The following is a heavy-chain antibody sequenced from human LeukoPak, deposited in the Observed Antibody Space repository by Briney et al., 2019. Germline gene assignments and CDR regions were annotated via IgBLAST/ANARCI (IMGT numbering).Heavy chain of an antibody. D-gene: IGHD1-20*01. V-gene: IGHV3-64*01. CDR3: ARENITGTPFDY. CDR1: GLTFSSYA. CDR2: ISSNGGST. J-gene: IGHJ4*02. Sequence: GGSLRLSCAASGLTFSSYAMSWVRQAPGQGLEYVSAISSNGGSTYYANSVKGRFTISRDNSKNTLYLQMGSLRAEDMAVYYCARENITGTPFDYWGQGTLVTVSS.